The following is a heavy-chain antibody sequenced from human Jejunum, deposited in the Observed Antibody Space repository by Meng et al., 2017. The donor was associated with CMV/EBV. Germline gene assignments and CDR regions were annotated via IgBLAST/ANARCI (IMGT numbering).Heavy chain of an antibody. CDR1: ISSGYY. CDR2: IYHSGST. CDR3: ARDGGLTPYYYYYYGMDV. Sequence: ISSGYYWGWIRQPPGKGLEWIGSIYHSGSTYYNPSLKSRVTISVDTSKNQFSLKLSSVTAADTAVYYCARDGGLTPYYYYYYGMDVWGQGTTVTVSS. V-gene: IGHV4-38-2*02. J-gene: IGHJ6*02.